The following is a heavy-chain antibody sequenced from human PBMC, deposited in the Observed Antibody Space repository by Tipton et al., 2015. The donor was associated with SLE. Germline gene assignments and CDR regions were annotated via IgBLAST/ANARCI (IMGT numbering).Heavy chain of an antibody. V-gene: IGHV4-31*03. CDR1: GGSISSGGYY. Sequence: TLSLTCNVSGGSISSGGYYWSWIRQHPGKGLEWIGYIYYSGSTYYNPSLKSRVTISVDTSKNQFSLKLSSVTAADTAVYYCATPGRLTPLGYWGQGTLVTVSS. J-gene: IGHJ4*02. CDR3: ATPGRLTPLGY. CDR2: IYYSGST. D-gene: IGHD4-23*01.